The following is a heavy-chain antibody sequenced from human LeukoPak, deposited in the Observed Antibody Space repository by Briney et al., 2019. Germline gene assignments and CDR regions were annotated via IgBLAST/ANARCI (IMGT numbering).Heavy chain of an antibody. D-gene: IGHD1-1*01. CDR1: GFTFSSYG. CDR3: ARATGTTMAD. Sequence: GGSLRLSCAASGFTFSSYGMHWVRQAPGKGLEWEAAIRYDGSNKYYADSVKGRFTISRDNSKNTLYLQMNSLRAEDTAVYYCARATGTTMADWGQGTLVTVSS. J-gene: IGHJ4*02. CDR2: IRYDGSNK. V-gene: IGHV3-33*01.